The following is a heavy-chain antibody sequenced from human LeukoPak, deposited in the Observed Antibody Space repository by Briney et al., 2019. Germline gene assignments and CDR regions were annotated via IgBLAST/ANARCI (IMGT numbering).Heavy chain of an antibody. Sequence: SETLSLTCTVSGGSISSYYWSWIRQPPGKGLEWIGYIYYSGSTNYNPSLKSRVTISVDTSKNQFSLKLSSVTAADTAVYYCARKVPYEPAFDYWGQGTLVTVSS. CDR2: IYYSGST. CDR1: GGSISSYY. V-gene: IGHV4-59*08. D-gene: IGHD1-14*01. CDR3: ARKVPYEPAFDY. J-gene: IGHJ4*02.